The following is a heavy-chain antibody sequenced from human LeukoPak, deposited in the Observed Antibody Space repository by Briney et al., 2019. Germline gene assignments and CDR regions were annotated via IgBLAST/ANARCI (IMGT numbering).Heavy chain of an antibody. D-gene: IGHD3-22*01. V-gene: IGHV4-34*01. CDR2: INHSGST. J-gene: IGHJ4*02. CDR3: ARGSYDRRLDY. Sequence: LEWIGEINHSGSTNYNPSLKSRVTISVDTSKNQFSLKLSSVTAADTAVYYCARGSYDRRLDYWGQGTLVTVSS.